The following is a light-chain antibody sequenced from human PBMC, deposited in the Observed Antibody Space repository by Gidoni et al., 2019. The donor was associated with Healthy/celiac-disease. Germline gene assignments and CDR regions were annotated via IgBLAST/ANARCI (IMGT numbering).Light chain of an antibody. CDR1: QSISSY. V-gene: IGKV1-39*01. Sequence: DIQMTQSPSSLSASVGDRVTITCRASQSISSYLHWYQQKPGKAPKLLIYASSSLQSGVPSRFSGSGSGTDFTLTISSLQPEDFATYYCQQSYSTITFGGGTKVEIK. CDR2: ASS. CDR3: QQSYSTIT. J-gene: IGKJ4*01.